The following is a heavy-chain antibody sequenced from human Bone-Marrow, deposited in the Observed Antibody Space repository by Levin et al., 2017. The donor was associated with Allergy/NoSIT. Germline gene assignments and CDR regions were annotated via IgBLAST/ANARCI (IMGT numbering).Heavy chain of an antibody. D-gene: IGHD2/OR15-2a*01. J-gene: IGHJ6*03. CDR1: GFTFESYS. V-gene: IGHV3-21*01. CDR2: ITSSSTYM. CDR3: ARRKYFGSGNYYYMDV. Sequence: PGGSLRLSCAASGFTFESYSMNWVRQAPGKGLEWVSSITSSSTYMFYADSVKGRFTISRDNAWNSLYLQMNSLRAEDTAVYFCARRKYFGSGNYYYMDVWGKGTTVSVSS.